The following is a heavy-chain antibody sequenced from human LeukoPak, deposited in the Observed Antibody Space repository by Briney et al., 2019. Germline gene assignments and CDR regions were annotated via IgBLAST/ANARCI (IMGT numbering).Heavy chain of an antibody. Sequence: HGESLKISCKGSGYSFTSYWIGWVRQMPGKGLEWMGIIYPGDSDTRYSPSFQGQVTISADKSISTAYLQWSSLKASDTAVYYCARHRGRRPRDFQYSRGGFDPWGQGTLVTVSS. J-gene: IGHJ5*02. CDR2: IYPGDSDT. V-gene: IGHV5-51*01. CDR3: ARHRGRRPRDFQYSRGGFDP. CDR1: GYSFTSYW. D-gene: IGHD6-6*01.